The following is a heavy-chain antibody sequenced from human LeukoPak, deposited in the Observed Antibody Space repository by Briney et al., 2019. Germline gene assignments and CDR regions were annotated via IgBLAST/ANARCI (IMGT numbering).Heavy chain of an antibody. V-gene: IGHV4-59*01. Sequence: SETLSLACTVSGGSMRSYYWSWIRQPPGKGLQWIGYIYYTGSTNYNPSLRSRVTISVDTSKNRFSLKLSSVTAADTAVYYCARVYSYYYMDVWGKGTTVTVSS. CDR2: IYYTGST. CDR1: GGSMRSYY. CDR3: ARVYSYYYMDV. J-gene: IGHJ6*03.